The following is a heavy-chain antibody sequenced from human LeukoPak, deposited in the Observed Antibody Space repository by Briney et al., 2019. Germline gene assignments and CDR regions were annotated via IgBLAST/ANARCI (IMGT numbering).Heavy chain of an antibody. Sequence: NASETLSLTCAVSGGSXSSGXXSWSXMXXXXXXXXEWIGYIYHSGNTYYNPSLKSRVTISVDRSKNQFSLRVNSVTAADTAVYYCAREGWLNWFDPWGQGTLVTVSS. CDR3: AREGWLNWFDP. J-gene: IGHJ5*02. CDR1: GGSXSSGXXS. D-gene: IGHD5-12*01. V-gene: IGHV4-30-2*01. CDR2: IYHSGNT.